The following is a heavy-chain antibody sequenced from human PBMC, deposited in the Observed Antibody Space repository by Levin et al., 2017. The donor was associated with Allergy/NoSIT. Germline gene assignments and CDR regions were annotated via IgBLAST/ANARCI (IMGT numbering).Heavy chain of an antibody. D-gene: IGHD5-18*01. Sequence: SQTLSLTCTVSGGSISSYYWSWIRQPPGKGLEWIGYIYYSGSTNYNPSLKSRVTISVDTSKNQFSLKLSSVTAADTAVYYCARHLGGYSYDWGQGTLVTVSS. J-gene: IGHJ4*02. CDR2: IYYSGST. CDR3: ARHLGGYSYD. V-gene: IGHV4-59*08. CDR1: GGSISSYY.